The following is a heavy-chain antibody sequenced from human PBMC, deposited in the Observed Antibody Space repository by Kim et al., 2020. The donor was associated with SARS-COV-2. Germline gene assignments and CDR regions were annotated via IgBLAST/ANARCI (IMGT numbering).Heavy chain of an antibody. Sequence: GGSLRLSCAAYGFTFSNAWMSWVRQAPGKGQEWVGRIKSKTDGGTTNYAAPVKGRFTISRDDSKNTLYLQMNSLKTEDTAVYYCTTEWCSGGSCYPKHYYYYGMDVWGQGTTFTVSS. J-gene: IGHJ6*02. V-gene: IGHV3-15*01. CDR3: TTEWCSGGSCYPKHYYYYGMDV. D-gene: IGHD2-15*01. CDR1: GFTFSNAW. CDR2: IKSKTDGGTT.